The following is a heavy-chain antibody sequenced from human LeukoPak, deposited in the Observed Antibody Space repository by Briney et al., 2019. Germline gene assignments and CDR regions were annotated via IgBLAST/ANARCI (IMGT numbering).Heavy chain of an antibody. CDR3: ARDLGYCSGGSCYSSRFDP. CDR2: IYCSGST. D-gene: IGHD2-15*01. J-gene: IGHJ5*02. Sequence: SETLSLTCTVSGGSISSYYWSWIRQPPGKGLEWIGYIYCSGSTNYNPSLKSRVTISVDTSKNQFSLKLSSVTAADTAVYYCARDLGYCSGGSCYSSRFDPWGQGTLVTVSS. V-gene: IGHV4-59*01. CDR1: GGSISSYY.